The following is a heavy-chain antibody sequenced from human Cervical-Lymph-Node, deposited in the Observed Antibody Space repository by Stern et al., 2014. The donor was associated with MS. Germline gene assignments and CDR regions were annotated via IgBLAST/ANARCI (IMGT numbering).Heavy chain of an antibody. D-gene: IGHD2-15*01. CDR1: GGTFRSYA. CDR3: ARDAYCSGGSCYSGHFQH. CDR2: TNPLFGTS. J-gene: IGHJ1*01. Sequence: VHMVQSGAEVKKPGASVKVSCKASGGTFRSYAISLVRQAPGHGLEWVGGTNPLFGTSNYAQKFQGRVTITADESTSTAYMELSSLRSEDTAVYYCARDAYCSGGSCYSGHFQHWGQGTLVTVSS. V-gene: IGHV1-69*01.